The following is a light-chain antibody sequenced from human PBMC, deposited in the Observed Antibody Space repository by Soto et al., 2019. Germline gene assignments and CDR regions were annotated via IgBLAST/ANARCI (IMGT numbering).Light chain of an antibody. Sequence: QSALTQPPSVSGSPGQSVTISCTGTSSDVGGYNYVSWYQQHPGKAPKLMIYDVSNRPSGVSNRFSGSKSGNTASLTISGLQAEDEADYYCSSYTSSCTYVFGTGTKLTVL. V-gene: IGLV2-14*01. CDR3: SSYTSSCTYV. CDR1: SSDVGGYNY. J-gene: IGLJ1*01. CDR2: DVS.